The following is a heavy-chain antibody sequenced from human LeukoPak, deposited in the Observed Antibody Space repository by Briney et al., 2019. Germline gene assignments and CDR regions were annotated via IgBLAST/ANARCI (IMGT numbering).Heavy chain of an antibody. J-gene: IGHJ4*02. CDR2: IRNDGGST. V-gene: IGHV3-23*01. Sequence: GGSLRLSCAASGFIFRYYAMTWVRQAPGKGLEWVSAIRNDGGSTYYAGSVKGRFTISRDNSKNTLYLQINSLRVEDTAVYYCVKDEYSSDLGGHFDSWGQGTLVTVSS. CDR3: VKDEYSSDLGGHFDS. D-gene: IGHD6-19*01. CDR1: GFIFRYYA.